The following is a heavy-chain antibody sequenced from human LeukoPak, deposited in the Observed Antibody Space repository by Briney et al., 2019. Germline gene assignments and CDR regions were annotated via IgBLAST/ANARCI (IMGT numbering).Heavy chain of an antibody. D-gene: IGHD1-26*01. CDR3: AADTFAEVG. CDR2: IYYSGST. Sequence: SETLSLTCSVSGGSISSRSYYWGWVRQPPGKGLEWIGYIYYSGSTYYNPSLKSRVTISVDTSKNQFSLKLSSVTAADTAVYYCAADTFAEVGWGQGTLVTVSS. V-gene: IGHV4-31*03. J-gene: IGHJ4*02. CDR1: GGSISSRSYY.